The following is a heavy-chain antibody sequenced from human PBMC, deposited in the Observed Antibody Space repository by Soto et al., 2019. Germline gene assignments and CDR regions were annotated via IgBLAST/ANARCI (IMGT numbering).Heavy chain of an antibody. CDR3: ARNGQPAPFGTGDLEYYFDY. D-gene: IGHD7-27*01. Sequence: PSETLYLTCTVSGASITGGGYYWSSGGYYWSWIRQHPGKGLEWIGYIYSSGSTYYNPSLKSRVTISVDTSKNQLSLKLSSVTAADTAVYYCARNGQPAPFGTGDLEYYFDYWGQGTLVTVSS. CDR1: GASITGGGYYWSSGGYY. J-gene: IGHJ4*02. V-gene: IGHV4-31*03. CDR2: IYSSGST.